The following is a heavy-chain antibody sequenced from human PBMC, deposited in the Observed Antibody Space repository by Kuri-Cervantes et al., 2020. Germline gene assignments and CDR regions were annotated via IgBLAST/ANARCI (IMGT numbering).Heavy chain of an antibody. CDR2: IYTSGST. Sequence: ESLKISCTVSGGSISSYYWSWIRQPAGKGLEWIGRIYTSGSTNYNPSLKSRVTISVDTSKNQFSLKLSSVTAADTAVYYCASYYRYYYGMDVWGQGTTVTVSS. D-gene: IGHD1-26*01. J-gene: IGHJ6*02. CDR3: ASYYRYYYGMDV. V-gene: IGHV4-4*07. CDR1: GGSISSYY.